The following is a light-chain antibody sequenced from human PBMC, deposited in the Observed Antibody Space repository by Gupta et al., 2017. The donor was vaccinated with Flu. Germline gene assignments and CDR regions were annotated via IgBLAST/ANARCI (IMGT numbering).Light chain of an antibody. V-gene: IGLV1-47*01. CDR3: AAWDDSLSGVV. CDR1: SSNIGSNY. Sequence: QSVLPQPPSASGPPGQGVTIPCSGSSSNIGSNYVYWYQQLPGTAPKLLIYRNNQRPSGVPDRFSGSKSGTSASLAISGLRSEDEADYYCAAWDDSLSGVVFGGGTKLTVL. J-gene: IGLJ2*01. CDR2: RNN.